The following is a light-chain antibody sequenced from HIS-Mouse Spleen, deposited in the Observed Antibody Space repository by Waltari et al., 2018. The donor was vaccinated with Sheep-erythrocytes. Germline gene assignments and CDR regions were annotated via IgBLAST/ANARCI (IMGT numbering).Light chain of an antibody. CDR1: QSVLYSSHNKNY. CDR3: LQYYRAPLT. V-gene: IGKV4-1*01. Sequence: DIVMTQSPDSLAVSLGERATINCKSSQSVLYSSHNKNYLAWYPQKPGQTPKLLIYCAFTRVSGVPDRLSSSVSVIDYTLTISSLQAEDVAVYYCLQYYRAPLTFGGGTKVEIK. CDR2: CAF. J-gene: IGKJ4*01.